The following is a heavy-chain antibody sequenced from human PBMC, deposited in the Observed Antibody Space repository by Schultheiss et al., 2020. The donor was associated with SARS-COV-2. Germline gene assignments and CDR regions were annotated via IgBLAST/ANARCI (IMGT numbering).Heavy chain of an antibody. J-gene: IGHJ3*02. D-gene: IGHD2-2*02. CDR1: GYTFTGYY. CDR2: ISAYNGNT. V-gene: IGHV1-18*04. CDR3: ARAFGYCSSTSCYTNAFDI. Sequence: ASVKVSCKASGYTFTGYYMHWVRQAPGQGLEWMGWISAYNGNTNYAQKLQGRVTMTTDTSTSTAYMELRSLRSDDTAVYYCARAFGYCSSTSCYTNAFDIWGQGTMVTVSS.